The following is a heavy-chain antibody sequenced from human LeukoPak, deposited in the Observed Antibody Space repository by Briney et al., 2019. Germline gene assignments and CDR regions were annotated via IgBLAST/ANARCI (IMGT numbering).Heavy chain of an antibody. CDR3: ARGSGSWNWFDP. CDR1: GYTYISYD. V-gene: IGHV1-8*01. J-gene: IGHJ5*02. Sequence: ASVKDSCKASGYTYISYDINGVRQATGQGLAWMGWMHPNKCNTGYAQKFQSTVTMTRNTSISTAYMELSSLTSENTAVYYCARGSGSWNWFDPWGQGTLVTVSS. CDR2: MHPNKCNT. D-gene: IGHD2-15*01.